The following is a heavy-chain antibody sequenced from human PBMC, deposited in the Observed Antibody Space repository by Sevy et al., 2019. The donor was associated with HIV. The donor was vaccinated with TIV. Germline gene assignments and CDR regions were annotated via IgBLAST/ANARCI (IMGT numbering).Heavy chain of an antibody. D-gene: IGHD3-22*01. Sequence: GGSLRLSCVASGFTFSSYEMNWVRQAPGKGLEWVSYISNSGSIIYYEDSVKGRFTISRDNAKNSLYLQMNSLRAEDTAVYYCARVDANYDKGFDPWGQGTLVTVSS. CDR3: ARVDANYDKGFDP. CDR2: ISNSGSII. J-gene: IGHJ5*02. CDR1: GFTFSSYE. V-gene: IGHV3-48*03.